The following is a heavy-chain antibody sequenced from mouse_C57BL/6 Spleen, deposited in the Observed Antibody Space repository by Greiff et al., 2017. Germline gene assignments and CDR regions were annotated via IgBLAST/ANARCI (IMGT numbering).Heavy chain of an antibody. Sequence: VQLQQSGPGLVQPSQSLSITCTVSGFSLTSYGVPWVRQSPGKGLEWLGVIWSGGSTDYNAAFIARLSISQDNSKSQVFFKRNSLQADDTAIYYCASQLRRVYYAMDYWGQGTSVTVSS. J-gene: IGHJ4*01. V-gene: IGHV2-2*01. CDR1: GFSLTSYG. D-gene: IGHD1-1*01. CDR2: IWSGGST. CDR3: ASQLRRVYYAMDY.